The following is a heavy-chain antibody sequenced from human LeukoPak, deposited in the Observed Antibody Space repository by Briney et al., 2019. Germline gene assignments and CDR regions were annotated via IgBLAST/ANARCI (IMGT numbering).Heavy chain of an antibody. CDR3: AKDPPTTVTTHDAFDI. Sequence: GGSLRLSCAASGFTFSSYGMHWVRQAPGKGLEWVAFIRYDGSNKYYADSVKGRFTISRDNSKNTLYLQMNSLRAEDTAVYYCAKDPPTTVTTHDAFDIWGQGTMVTVSS. CDR2: IRYDGSNK. D-gene: IGHD4-11*01. J-gene: IGHJ3*02. CDR1: GFTFSSYG. V-gene: IGHV3-30*02.